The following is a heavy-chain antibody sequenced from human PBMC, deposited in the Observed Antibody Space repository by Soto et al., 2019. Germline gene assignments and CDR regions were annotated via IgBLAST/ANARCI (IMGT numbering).Heavy chain of an antibody. D-gene: IGHD6-13*01. Sequence: QVQLQQWGAGLLKPSETLSLTCAVYGGSFSGYYWSWIRQPPGKGLEWMGEINHSGSTNYNPSLKSRVTISVDTSKNQFSLKLSSVTAADTAVYYCARRRLIEAAAGHFDYWGQGTLVTVSS. CDR2: INHSGST. CDR1: GGSFSGYY. V-gene: IGHV4-34*01. J-gene: IGHJ4*02. CDR3: ARRRLIEAAAGHFDY.